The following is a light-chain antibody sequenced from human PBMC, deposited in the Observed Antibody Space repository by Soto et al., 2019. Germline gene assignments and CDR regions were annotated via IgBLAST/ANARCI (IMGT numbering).Light chain of an antibody. J-gene: IGKJ5*01. CDR2: AAS. Sequence: DIQMTQSPSSLSASVGDRFTITCRASQSIRSYLNWYQQKPGKAPKLLIYAASSLQSGVPSTFSGSGSGTDFTLTISSLQPEDFTTYYCQQTYRTPHTFGQGTRLEI. CDR1: QSIRSY. CDR3: QQTYRTPHT. V-gene: IGKV1-39*01.